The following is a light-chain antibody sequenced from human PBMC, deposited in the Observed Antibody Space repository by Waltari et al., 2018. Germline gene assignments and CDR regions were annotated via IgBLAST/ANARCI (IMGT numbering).Light chain of an antibody. J-gene: IGLJ3*02. Sequence: QAVVTHPSSLSQSPGASASLTSTLRSGLIFRTYPIYCSHPHPGSPPRYLLRYNSSSDKQQGFGVPSRFSGSKDVSANSGILLISGLQSEDEADYYCMIWYSAAWVFGGGTKLNVL. CDR3: MIWYSAAWV. CDR2: YNSSSDK. V-gene: IGLV5-45*03. CDR1: SGLIFRTYP.